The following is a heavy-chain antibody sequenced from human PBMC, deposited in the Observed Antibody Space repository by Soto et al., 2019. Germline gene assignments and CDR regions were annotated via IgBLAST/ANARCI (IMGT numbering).Heavy chain of an antibody. CDR1: GGTFSSYT. V-gene: IGHV1-69*12. CDR2: IIPIFGTA. J-gene: IGHJ2*01. Sequence: QVQLVQSGAEVKKPGSSVTVSCKASGGTFSSYTISWVRQAPGQGLEWMGGIIPIFGTANYAQKFQGRVTITADESTSTAYIELSSPRSEDTAVYYCARGNHRWLQLWYFDLWCRGTLVTVSS. D-gene: IGHD5-12*01. CDR3: ARGNHRWLQLWYFDL.